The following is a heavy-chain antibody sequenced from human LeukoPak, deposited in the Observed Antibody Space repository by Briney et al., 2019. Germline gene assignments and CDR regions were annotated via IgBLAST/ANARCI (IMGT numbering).Heavy chain of an antibody. CDR3: AKDREPIGDRGRSSWYRIGGSFDP. CDR2: ISGSGGST. V-gene: IGHV3-23*01. CDR1: GFTFSSYA. Sequence: QAGWSLRLSCAASGFTFSSYAMSWVRQAPGKGLEWVSAISGSGGSTYYADSVKGRFTISRDNSKNTLYLQMNSLRAEDTAVYYCAKDREPIGDRGRSSWYRIGGSFDPWGQGTLVTVSS. J-gene: IGHJ5*02. D-gene: IGHD6-13*01.